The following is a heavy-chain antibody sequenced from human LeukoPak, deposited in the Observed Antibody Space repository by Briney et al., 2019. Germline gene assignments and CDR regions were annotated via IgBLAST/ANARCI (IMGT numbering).Heavy chain of an antibody. J-gene: IGHJ4*02. D-gene: IGHD1-26*01. CDR1: GFTFSIYW. Sequence: GGSLRLSCAASGFTFSIYWMDWVRQAPGKGLVWVSRINSDGSTTSYADSVKGRFTISRDNAKNTLYLQMNSLRAEDTAVYYCAKVDGGSYYSSDWGQGTLVTVSS. CDR3: AKVDGGSYYSSD. CDR2: INSDGSTT. V-gene: IGHV3-74*01.